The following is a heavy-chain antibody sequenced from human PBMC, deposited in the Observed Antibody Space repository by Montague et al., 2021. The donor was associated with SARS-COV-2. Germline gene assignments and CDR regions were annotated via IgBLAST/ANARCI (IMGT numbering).Heavy chain of an antibody. CDR3: ARDGDSSYYDSLTGFYQYFEY. J-gene: IGHJ4*02. CDR1: GFTFSNYE. Sequence: SLRLSCAASGFTFSNYEMHWVRQAPGKGLEWLSYISTSGSLIYYADSVNGRSTISRDNAKNALYLQLDSLTAADTAVYYCARDGDSSYYDSLTGFYQYFEYWGQGTLVTVSS. D-gene: IGHD3-9*01. CDR2: ISTSGSLI. V-gene: IGHV3-48*03.